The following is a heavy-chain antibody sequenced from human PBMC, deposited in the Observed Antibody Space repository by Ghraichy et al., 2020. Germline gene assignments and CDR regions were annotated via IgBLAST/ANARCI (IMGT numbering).Heavy chain of an antibody. CDR2: ISGSGGST. CDR1: GFTFSSYA. CDR3: EKDIDFWSGYYAFDI. J-gene: IGHJ3*02. D-gene: IGHD3-3*01. V-gene: IGHV3-23*01. Sequence: GGSLRLSCAASGFTFSSYAMSWVRQAPGKGLEWVSAISGSGGSTYYADSVKGRFTISRDNSKNTLYLQMNSLRAEDTAVYYCEKDIDFWSGYYAFDIWGQGTMVTVSS.